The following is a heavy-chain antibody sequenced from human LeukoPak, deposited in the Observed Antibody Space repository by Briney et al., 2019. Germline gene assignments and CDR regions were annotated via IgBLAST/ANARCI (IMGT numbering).Heavy chain of an antibody. V-gene: IGHV4-59*01. J-gene: IGHJ4*02. CDR3: ARDEEGEGFDY. CDR2: IYYSGST. D-gene: IGHD1-26*01. Sequence: SETLPLTCTVSGGSISSYYWSWIRQPPGKGLEWIGYIYYSGSTNYNPSLKSRVTISVDTSKNQFSLKLSSVTAADTAVYYCARDEEGEGFDYWGQGTLVTVSS. CDR1: GGSISSYY.